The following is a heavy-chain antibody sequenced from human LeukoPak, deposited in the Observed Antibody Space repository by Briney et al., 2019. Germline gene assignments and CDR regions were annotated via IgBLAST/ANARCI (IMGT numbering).Heavy chain of an antibody. J-gene: IGHJ4*02. Sequence: PSETLSLSCAVYGGSFSGYYWSWIRLPPGKGLECIGEISHGGSTSYNPSLKSRVTMSVDMSKNQVSLRLNSVTAADTAVYYCARHFNADRGILDFWGQGTLVTVSS. D-gene: IGHD3-10*01. V-gene: IGHV4-34*01. CDR3: ARHFNADRGILDF. CDR2: ISHGGST. CDR1: GGSFSGYY.